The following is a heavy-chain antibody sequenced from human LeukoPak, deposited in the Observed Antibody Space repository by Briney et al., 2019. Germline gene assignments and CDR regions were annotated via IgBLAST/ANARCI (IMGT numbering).Heavy chain of an antibody. Sequence: PGGSLRLSCAASGITFNSYTMNWVRQAPGKGLEWVSAIGSTGGTTYYADSVKGRFTISRDNSKNTLYLQMNSLRAEDTAVYYCAKLEMATDYWGQGTLVTVSS. CDR2: IGSTGGTT. J-gene: IGHJ4*02. CDR1: GITFNSYT. CDR3: AKLEMATDY. V-gene: IGHV3-23*01. D-gene: IGHD5-24*01.